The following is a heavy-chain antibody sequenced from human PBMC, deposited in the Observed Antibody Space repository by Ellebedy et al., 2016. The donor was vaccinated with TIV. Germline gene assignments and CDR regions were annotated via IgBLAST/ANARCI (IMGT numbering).Heavy chain of an antibody. J-gene: IGHJ1*01. Sequence: MPSETLSLTCTVSGGSISSYYWNWIRQPPGKGLEWIGYIYYSGSTNYNPSLKSRVTMSVDTSKNHFSLKLSSVTAADTAVYYCARGGYNYETSGYHFRGVFQHWGQGTLVTVSS. D-gene: IGHD3-22*01. CDR2: IYYSGST. CDR3: ARGGYNYETSGYHFRGVFQH. V-gene: IGHV4-59*08. CDR1: GGSISSYY.